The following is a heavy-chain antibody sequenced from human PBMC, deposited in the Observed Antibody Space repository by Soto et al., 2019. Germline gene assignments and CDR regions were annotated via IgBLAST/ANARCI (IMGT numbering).Heavy chain of an antibody. CDR2: ITPFNGDV. Sequence: QMQLVQSGAEVKKPGSSVTVSCKALGNTFTYRYLHWVRQAPGQALEWMGWITPFNGDVHYAQKFQKRVTITRDRSINTAYMRMSSLRSEDTAMYYCASGRAGSGPFTWELPGDWGQGTLVTVSS. V-gene: IGHV1-45*02. CDR3: ASGRAGSGPFTWELPGD. J-gene: IGHJ4*02. CDR1: GNTFTYRY. D-gene: IGHD1-26*01.